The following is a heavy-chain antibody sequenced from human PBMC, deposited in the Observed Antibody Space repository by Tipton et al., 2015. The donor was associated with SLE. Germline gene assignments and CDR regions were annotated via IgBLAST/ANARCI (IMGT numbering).Heavy chain of an antibody. Sequence: GLVKPSETLSLTCTVSGGSISSHYWSWIRQPPGKGLEWIGYIYYSGSTNYNPSLKSRVTISVDPSKNQFSLKLSSVTAADTAVYYCARSAYLNTDYFDYWGQGTLVTVSS. CDR1: GGSISSHY. V-gene: IGHV4-59*11. CDR3: ARSAYLNTDYFDY. J-gene: IGHJ4*02. CDR2: IYYSGST. D-gene: IGHD3-16*01.